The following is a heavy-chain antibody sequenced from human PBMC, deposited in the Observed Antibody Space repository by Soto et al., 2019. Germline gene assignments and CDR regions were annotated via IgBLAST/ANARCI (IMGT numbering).Heavy chain of an antibody. J-gene: IGHJ6*02. Sequence: PGGSLRLSCAASGFTFSSYAMSWVRQAPGKGLEWVSAISGSGGSTYYADSVKGRFTISRDNSKNTLYLQMNSLRAGDTAVYYCAKILGHSDSYGMDVWGQGTTVTVSS. D-gene: IGHD3-22*01. CDR3: AKILGHSDSYGMDV. V-gene: IGHV3-23*01. CDR2: ISGSGGST. CDR1: GFTFSSYA.